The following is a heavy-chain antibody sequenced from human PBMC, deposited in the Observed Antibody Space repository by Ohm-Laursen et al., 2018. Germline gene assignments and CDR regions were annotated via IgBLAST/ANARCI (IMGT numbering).Heavy chain of an antibody. CDR2: IKQDGSKK. J-gene: IGHJ5*02. CDR1: GFTFNNYW. V-gene: IGHV3-7*01. CDR3: ARDLGATNWFDP. Sequence: SLRLSCAASGFTFNNYWMSWVRQAPGRGLEWVANIKQDGSKKYYVDSVKGRFTISRDNAKNTLYLQMNSLRAEDTAVYYCARDLGATNWFDPWGQGTLVTVSS. D-gene: IGHD4/OR15-4a*01.